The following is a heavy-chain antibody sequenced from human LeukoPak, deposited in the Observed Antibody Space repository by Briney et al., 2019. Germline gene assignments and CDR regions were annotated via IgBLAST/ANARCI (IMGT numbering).Heavy chain of an antibody. CDR2: IYYSGST. J-gene: IGHJ5*02. D-gene: IGHD6-6*01. V-gene: IGHV4-30-4*07. CDR1: GGSISRGGYS. CDR3: ARTASSSSPFVFDP. Sequence: SETLSLTCAVSGGSISRGGYSWSWIRQPPGKGLEWIGYIYYSGSTNYNPSLKSRVTISVDTSKNQFSLKLSSVTAADTAVYYCARTASSSSPFVFDPWGQGTLVTVSS.